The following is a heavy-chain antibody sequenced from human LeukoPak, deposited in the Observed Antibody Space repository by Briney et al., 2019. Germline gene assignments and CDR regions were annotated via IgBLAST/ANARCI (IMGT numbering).Heavy chain of an antibody. D-gene: IGHD3-9*01. J-gene: IGHJ4*02. Sequence: GGSLRLSCAASGFTFSSYAMHWVRQAPGKGLEWVAGIAYDGSDKVYTDSVKGRFTISRDNSKNTLSLQMKSLSAEDAAVYYYTRGSTSGHRLTHDDWGQGTLVTVSS. CDR3: TRGSTSGHRLTHDD. CDR1: GFTFSSYA. CDR2: IAYDGSDK. V-gene: IGHV3-30-3*01.